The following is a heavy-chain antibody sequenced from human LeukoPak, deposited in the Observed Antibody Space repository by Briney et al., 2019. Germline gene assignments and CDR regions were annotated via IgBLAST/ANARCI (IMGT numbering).Heavy chain of an antibody. J-gene: IGHJ4*02. D-gene: IGHD3-16*02. V-gene: IGHV3-30-3*01. CDR1: GFTFSSYA. CDR2: ISYDGSNK. CDR3: ARDGRDDYVWGSYRIFDY. Sequence: PGGSLRLSCAASGFTFSSYAMHWVRQAPGKGLEWVAVISYDGSNKYYADSVKGRFTISRDNSKNTLYLQMNSLRAEDTAVYYCARDGRDDYVWGSYRIFDYWGQGTLVTVSS.